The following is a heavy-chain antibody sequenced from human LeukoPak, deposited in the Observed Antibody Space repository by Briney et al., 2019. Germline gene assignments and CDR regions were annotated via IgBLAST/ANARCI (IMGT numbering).Heavy chain of an antibody. Sequence: ASVKVSCKASGYTFTSYAMHWVRQAPGQRLEWMGWINAGNGNTKYSQKFQGRVTITRDTSASTAYMELSSLRSEDTAVYYCARDKCSGDYCYLFDYWGQGTLVTVSS. D-gene: IGHD2-15*01. CDR1: GYTFTSYA. V-gene: IGHV1-3*01. J-gene: IGHJ4*02. CDR2: INAGNGNT. CDR3: ARDKCSGDYCYLFDY.